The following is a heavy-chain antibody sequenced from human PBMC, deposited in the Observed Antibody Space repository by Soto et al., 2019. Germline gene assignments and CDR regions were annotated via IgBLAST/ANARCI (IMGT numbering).Heavy chain of an antibody. CDR2: IYHTGST. J-gene: IGHJ4*02. CDR3: ARTDDYYDSSGYLY. Sequence: QLQLQESGSGLVKPSQTLSLTCAVSGGSISSGGYSWTWIRQPPGKGLEWIGYIYHTGSTYFNPSLKSRVTISVDRSKNQFSPKLTSVTAADTAVYYCARTDDYYDSSGYLYWGQGALVTVSS. CDR1: GGSISSGGYS. V-gene: IGHV4-30-2*01. D-gene: IGHD3-22*01.